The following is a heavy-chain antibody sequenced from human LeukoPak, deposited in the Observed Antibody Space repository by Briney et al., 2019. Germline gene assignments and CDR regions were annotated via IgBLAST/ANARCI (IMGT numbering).Heavy chain of an antibody. CDR2: IYYSGST. Sequence: SQTLSLTCTVSGGSISSGGYYWSWIRQHPGKGLEWIGYIYYSGSTYYNPSLKSRVTISVDTSKNQFSLKLSSVTAADTAVYYCAITRRGYCSSTSCYNYYMDVWGKGTTVTVSS. V-gene: IGHV4-31*03. CDR1: GGSISSGGYY. CDR3: AITRRGYCSSTSCYNYYMDV. D-gene: IGHD2-2*03. J-gene: IGHJ6*03.